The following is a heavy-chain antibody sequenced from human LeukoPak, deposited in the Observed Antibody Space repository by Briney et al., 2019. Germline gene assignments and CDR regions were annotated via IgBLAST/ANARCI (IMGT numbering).Heavy chain of an antibody. D-gene: IGHD6-13*01. CDR3: VKIAAD. CDR2: ISSNGGST. CDR1: GLSFSSYD. J-gene: IGHJ4*02. Sequence: PGGSLRLSCSASGLSFSSYDMHWVRQAPGKGLEYVSGISSNGGSTYYAASVKGRFTISRDNSKNTLYLQMSSLRGEDTAVYYCVKIAADWGQGTLVTVSS. V-gene: IGHV3-64D*06.